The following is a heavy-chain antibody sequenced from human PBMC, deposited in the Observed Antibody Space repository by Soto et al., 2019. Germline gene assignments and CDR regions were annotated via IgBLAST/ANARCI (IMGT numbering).Heavy chain of an antibody. CDR3: ARHGGYYFDY. CDR1: SGSFSGSY. CDR2: IYHGISI. V-gene: IGHV4-34*01. J-gene: IGHJ4*02. Sequence: SETLSLTCAASSGSFSGSYWSWIRQPPGKGLEWIGEIYHGISIVYNPSLKSRVTISGASSKNQFSLKLSSVTAADTAFYYCARHGGYYFDYWGQGTLVTVSS. D-gene: IGHD3-16*01.